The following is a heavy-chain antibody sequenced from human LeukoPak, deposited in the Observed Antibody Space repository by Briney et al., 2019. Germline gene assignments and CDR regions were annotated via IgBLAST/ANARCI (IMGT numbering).Heavy chain of an antibody. V-gene: IGHV4-39*01. CDR1: GGSISSSSYY. CDR2: IYYSGST. Sequence: QTSETLSLTCTVSGGSISSSSYYWGWIRQPPGKGLEWIGSIYYSGSTYYNPSLKSRVTISVDTSKNQFSLKLSSVTAADTAVYYCARGGKLTMLRGVNDYWGQGTLVTVSS. D-gene: IGHD3-10*01. J-gene: IGHJ4*02. CDR3: ARGGKLTMLRGVNDY.